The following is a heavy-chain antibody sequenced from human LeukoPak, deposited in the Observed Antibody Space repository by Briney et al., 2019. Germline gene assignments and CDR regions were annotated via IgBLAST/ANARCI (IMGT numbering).Heavy chain of an antibody. J-gene: IGHJ4*02. CDR2: SKSDGSWT. D-gene: IGHD2-2*01. Sequence: PGGSLRLSCSASGNYWMHWVRQAPGKGLGRVSQSKSDGSWTSYADAVKCRFTISKDNAKNTVYLQMNSLRAEDTAVYYCVSFYETYWGRGTLVTVSS. V-gene: IGHV3-74*01. CDR3: VSFYETY. CDR1: GNYW.